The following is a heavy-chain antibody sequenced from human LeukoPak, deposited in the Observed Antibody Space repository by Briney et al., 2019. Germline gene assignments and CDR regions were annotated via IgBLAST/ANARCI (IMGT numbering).Heavy chain of an antibody. CDR2: IYYNGSS. CDR3: GRERIKGATTRGAFDV. CDR1: GGYISSYY. V-gene: IGHV4-59*06. J-gene: IGHJ3*01. D-gene: IGHD5-24*01. Sequence: SETLSLTCTVSGGYISSYYWSWIRQPPGKGLEWIEYIYYNGSSSPNPSLRGRHTPSQNTSQNQFSRKQSAVTAADTAIYYWGRERIKGATTRGAFDVWGQGTMVTVSS.